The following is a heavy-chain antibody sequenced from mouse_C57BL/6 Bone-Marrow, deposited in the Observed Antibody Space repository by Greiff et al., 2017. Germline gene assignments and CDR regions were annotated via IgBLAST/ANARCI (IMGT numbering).Heavy chain of an antibody. Sequence: QVQLQQPGAELVRPGTSVKLSCKASGYTFTSYWMHWVKQRPGQGLEWLGVIDPSDSYTNYNQKFKGKATLTVDTSSSTAYMQLSSLTSEDSAVYYCARDGYYAMDYWGQGTSVTVSS. CDR3: ARDGYYAMDY. V-gene: IGHV1-59*01. D-gene: IGHD1-2*01. CDR1: GYTFTSYW. J-gene: IGHJ4*01. CDR2: IDPSDSYT.